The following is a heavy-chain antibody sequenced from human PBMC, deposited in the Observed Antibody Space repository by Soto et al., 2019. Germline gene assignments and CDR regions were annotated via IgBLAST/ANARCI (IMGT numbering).Heavy chain of an antibody. V-gene: IGHV3-30*18. CDR2: ISYDGSKE. CDR1: GFTFNIYG. CDR3: AKVTDSSGWHPYYYGIDV. D-gene: IGHD6-19*01. J-gene: IGHJ6*02. Sequence: TGGSLRLSCAASGFTFNIYGMQWVRQAPGKGLEWVAVISYDGSKEYYGDSVKGRFTISRDNSKNTLYLQMNSLRSEDTAVYYCAKVTDSSGWHPYYYGIDVWGQGTTVTVSS.